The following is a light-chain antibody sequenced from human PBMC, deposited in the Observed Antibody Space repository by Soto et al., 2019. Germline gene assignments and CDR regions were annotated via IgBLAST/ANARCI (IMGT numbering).Light chain of an antibody. J-gene: IGKJ2*02. CDR1: QSVAGY. CDR3: QHRSNWRMCT. CDR2: DTS. V-gene: IGKV3-11*01. Sequence: ELVLTQSPATLSLSPGERATLSCRASQSVAGYLAWYQQKPGQGPRLLIYDTSNRATGAPPRFSGSGSGTDFTLTISSLEPEDFAIYYCQHRSNWRMCTFGQGTKVDIK.